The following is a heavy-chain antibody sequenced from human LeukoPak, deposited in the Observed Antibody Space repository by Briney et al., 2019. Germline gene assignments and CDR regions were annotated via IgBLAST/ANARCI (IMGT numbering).Heavy chain of an antibody. J-gene: IGHJ1*01. CDR2: ILPVSGEE. D-gene: IGHD2-21*02. CDR1: GGTFSSYA. Sequence: SVKVSCKASGGTFSSYAINWVRQAPGQGLEWMGGILPVSGEENSAQKFLGRVTITADESTSTIYMEVGGLKSEDTAVYYCARCLEKGDCYLGYFQHWGQGTLVIVSS. CDR3: ARCLEKGDCYLGYFQH. V-gene: IGHV1-69*13.